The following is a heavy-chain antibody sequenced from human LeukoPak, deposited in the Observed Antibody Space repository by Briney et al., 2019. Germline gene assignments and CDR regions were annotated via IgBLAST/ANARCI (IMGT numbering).Heavy chain of an antibody. D-gene: IGHD6-6*01. Sequence: SETLSLTRSVSGGSISSSSYYWGWIRQPPGKGLEWIGSIYYSGSTYYNPSLKSRVTISVDTSKNQFSLKLSSVTAADTAVYYCARQIYSSSFVDYWGQGTLVTVSS. CDR1: GGSISSSSYY. CDR2: IYYSGST. CDR3: ARQIYSSSFVDY. V-gene: IGHV4-39*01. J-gene: IGHJ4*02.